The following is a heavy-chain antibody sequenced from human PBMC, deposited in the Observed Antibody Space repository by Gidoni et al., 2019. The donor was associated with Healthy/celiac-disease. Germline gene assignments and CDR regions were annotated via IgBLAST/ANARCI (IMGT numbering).Heavy chain of an antibody. D-gene: IGHD6-6*01. Sequence: QVQLVQSGAEVKKPGSSVKVSCKASGATFSSYAISWVRQAPGQGLEWMGGIIPIFGTANYAQKFQGRVTITADKSTSTAYMELSSLRSEDTAVYYCARGNTFRGSIASGYYYYMDVWGKGTTVTVSS. CDR1: GATFSSYA. CDR2: IIPIFGTA. CDR3: ARGNTFRGSIASGYYYYMDV. V-gene: IGHV1-69*06. J-gene: IGHJ6*03.